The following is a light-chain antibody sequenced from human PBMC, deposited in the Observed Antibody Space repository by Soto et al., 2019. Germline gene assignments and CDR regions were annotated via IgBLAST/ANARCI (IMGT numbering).Light chain of an antibody. V-gene: IGKV3-15*01. CDR1: QSVSGN. CDR3: QQYDHWPFT. CDR2: GAS. Sequence: EIVMTQSPATLSVSPGERATLSCRASQSVSGNLAWYQQKPGQAPRLLIYGASTRATGLPARFSGSGSGTEFTLTISSLQPEDFALYYCQQYDHWPFTFGPGTKVDIK. J-gene: IGKJ3*01.